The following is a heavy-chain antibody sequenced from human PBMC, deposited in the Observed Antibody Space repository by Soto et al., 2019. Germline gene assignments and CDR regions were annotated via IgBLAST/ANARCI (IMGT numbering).Heavy chain of an antibody. Sequence: SETLSLTCTVSGGSISSYYWSWIRQPPGKGLEWIGHIYYSGSTNYNPSLKSRVTISVDTSKNQFSLKLSSVTAADTAVYYCARGTGWTHWYFDLWGRGTLVT. V-gene: IGHV4-59*01. J-gene: IGHJ2*01. CDR3: ARGTGWTHWYFDL. CDR1: GGSISSYY. CDR2: IYYSGST. D-gene: IGHD7-27*01.